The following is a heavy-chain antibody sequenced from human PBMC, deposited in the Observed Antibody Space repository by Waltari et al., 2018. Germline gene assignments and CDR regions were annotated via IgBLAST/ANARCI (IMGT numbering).Heavy chain of an antibody. CDR3: AKGPGGGVVLSYWYFDL. J-gene: IGHJ2*01. CDR2: ISGSGGST. CDR1: GFTFSSYA. D-gene: IGHD3-3*01. V-gene: IGHV3-23*04. Sequence: EVQLVESGGGLVQPGGSLRLSCAASGFTFSSYAMSWVRQAPGRGLGWVSAISGSGGSTYYADSVKGRFTISRDNSKNTLYLQMNSLRAEDTAVYYCAKGPGGGVVLSYWYFDLWGRGTLVTVSS.